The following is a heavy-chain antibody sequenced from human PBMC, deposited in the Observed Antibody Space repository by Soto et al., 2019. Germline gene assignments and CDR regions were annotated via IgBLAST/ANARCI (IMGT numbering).Heavy chain of an antibody. CDR2: ISAYNGNT. V-gene: IGHV1-18*01. J-gene: IGHJ4*02. CDR3: ARLKQLELLDY. Sequence: ASVKVSCKASGYTFTSYGICWVRQAPGQGLEWMGWISAYNGNTNYAQKLQGRVTMTTDTSTSTAYMERRSLRSDDTAVYYCARLKQLELLDYWGQGTLVPVSS. CDR1: GYTFTSYG. D-gene: IGHD6-13*01.